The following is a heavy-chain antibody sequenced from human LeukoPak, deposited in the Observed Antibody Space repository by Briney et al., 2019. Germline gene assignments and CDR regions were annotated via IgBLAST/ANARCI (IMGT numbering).Heavy chain of an antibody. CDR2: ISWNSGII. Sequence: PGGSLRLSCAASGFTFDNYAMHWVRQAPGKGLEWVSGISWNSGIIAYADSVKGRFTISRDNSKNTLYLQMNSLRAEDTAVYYCAKDSSSWPIYFDYWGQGTLVTVSS. D-gene: IGHD6-13*01. CDR1: GFTFDNYA. CDR3: AKDSSSWPIYFDY. J-gene: IGHJ4*02. V-gene: IGHV3-9*01.